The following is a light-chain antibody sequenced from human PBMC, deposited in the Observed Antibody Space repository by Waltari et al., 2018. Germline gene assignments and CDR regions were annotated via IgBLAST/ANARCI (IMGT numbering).Light chain of an antibody. V-gene: IGKV1-27*01. CDR2: QAS. J-gene: IGKJ4*01. CDR3: HKYTSAPL. CDR1: QVIGNF. Sequence: DIQMTQSPSSLSASVGDSVTITCRASQVIGNFLAWYQQKPGKFPNLLISQASTLQAGVPSRFSGSGSGTDFTLTISSLQPEDVATYYCHKYTSAPLFGGGTKVEI.